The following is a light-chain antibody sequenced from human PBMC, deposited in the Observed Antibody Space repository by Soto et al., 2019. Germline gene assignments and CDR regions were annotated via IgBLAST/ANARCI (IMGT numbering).Light chain of an antibody. CDR3: SSYTSRSTYV. CDR2: EVS. Sequence: QSALTQPASVSGSPGQSITISCTGTSSDVGGHKYVSWYQHHPGKAPKLIIYEVSDRPSGVSNRFSGSKSDNTASLAISGLQADDEADYYCSSYTSRSTYVFGTGTKLTVL. V-gene: IGLV2-14*01. CDR1: SSDVGGHKY. J-gene: IGLJ1*01.